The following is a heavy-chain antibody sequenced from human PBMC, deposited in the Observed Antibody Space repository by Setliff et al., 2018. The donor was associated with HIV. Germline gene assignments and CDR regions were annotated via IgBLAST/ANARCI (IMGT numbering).Heavy chain of an antibody. J-gene: IGHJ5*02. CDR3: ARQGYSSSDNWFDP. CDR1: GYTFTNYW. CDR2: IYPGDSDI. V-gene: IGHV5-51*01. Sequence: GESLKISCEASGYTFTNYWIGWVRQMPGKGLEWMGIIYPGDSDIIYSPSFQGQVTISADKSISTAYLQWSSLKASDTAMYYCARQGYSSSDNWFDPWGQGTLVTVSS. D-gene: IGHD6-6*01.